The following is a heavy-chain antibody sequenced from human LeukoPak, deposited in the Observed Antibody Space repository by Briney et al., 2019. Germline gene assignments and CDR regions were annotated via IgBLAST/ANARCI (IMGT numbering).Heavy chain of an antibody. Sequence: SETLSLTCTVSGGSISSSSYYWGWIRQPPGKGLEWIGSIYYSGSTYYNPSLKSRVTISVDTSKNQFSLKLSSVTAADTAVYYCARDQTTVGRSFDYWGQGTLVTVSS. CDR2: IYYSGST. D-gene: IGHD4-23*01. CDR1: GGSISSSSYY. CDR3: ARDQTTVGRSFDY. J-gene: IGHJ4*02. V-gene: IGHV4-39*07.